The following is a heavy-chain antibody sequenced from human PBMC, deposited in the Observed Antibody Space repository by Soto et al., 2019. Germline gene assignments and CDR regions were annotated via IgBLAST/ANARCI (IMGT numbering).Heavy chain of an antibody. CDR2: IYYSGST. J-gene: IGHJ5*02. CDR3: ARDGSAAAGMGWFDP. Sequence: ETLSLTCTVSGGSISSYYWSWIRQPPGKGLEWIGYIYYSGSTNYNPSLKSRVTISVDTSKNQFSLKLSSVTAADTAVYYCARDGSAAAGMGWFDPWGQGTLVTVS. CDR1: GGSISSYY. D-gene: IGHD6-13*01. V-gene: IGHV4-59*01.